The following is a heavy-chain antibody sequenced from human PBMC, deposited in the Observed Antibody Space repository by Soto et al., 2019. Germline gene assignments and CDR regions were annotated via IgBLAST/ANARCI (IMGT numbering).Heavy chain of an antibody. CDR3: ARDGRRASGGIDY. V-gene: IGHV1-69*01. J-gene: IGHJ4*02. CDR1: GGTFSSYS. D-gene: IGHD3-16*01. CDR2: IIPIFGTA. Sequence: QVQLVQSGAEVKKPGSLVKVFCKASGGTFSSYSINWVRQAPGQRLEWMGEIIPIFGTANYAQKFQGRVTITADVAKSTAYMELSSLRSEDEDVYYCARDGRRASGGIDYWGQGTVVTVSS.